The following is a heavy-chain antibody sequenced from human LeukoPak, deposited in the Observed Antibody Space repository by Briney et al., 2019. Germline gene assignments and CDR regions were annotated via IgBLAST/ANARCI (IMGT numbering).Heavy chain of an antibody. J-gene: IGHJ5*02. CDR1: GGSFSGYY. CDR3: ARGSGWSKGSWFDP. Sequence: SETLSLTCAVYGGSFSGYYWSWIRQPPGKGLGWIGEINHSGSTNYNPSLKSRVTMSVDTSKNQFSLKLSSVTAADTAVYYCARGSGWSKGSWFDPWGQGTLVTVSS. D-gene: IGHD6-19*01. CDR2: INHSGST. V-gene: IGHV4-34*01.